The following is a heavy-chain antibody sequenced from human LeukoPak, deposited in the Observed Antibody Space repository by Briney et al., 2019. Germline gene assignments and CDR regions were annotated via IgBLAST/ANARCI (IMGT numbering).Heavy chain of an antibody. D-gene: IGHD2-15*01. V-gene: IGHV4-4*07. CDR3: ARRRVYCSGGSCYHIFDY. Sequence: SETLSLTCTVSGGSISSYYWSWIRQPAGKGLEWIGRIYTSGSTNYNPSLKSRVTMSVDTSKNQFSLKLSSVTAADTAVYYCARRRVYCSGGSCYHIFDYWGQGTLVTVSS. J-gene: IGHJ4*02. CDR1: GGSISSYY. CDR2: IYTSGST.